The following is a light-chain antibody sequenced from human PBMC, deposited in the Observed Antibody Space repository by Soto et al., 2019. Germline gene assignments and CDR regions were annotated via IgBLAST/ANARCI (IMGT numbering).Light chain of an antibody. CDR1: QSVSSN. CDR3: QQYNVWPLT. Sequence: EIVMTQSPATLSVSPGERATLSCRASQSVSSNLAWYQQKPGQTAKLLIYVASTRAPGIAARFSGSGSGTESTLTIISLQSEDFAVYNCQQYNVWPLTLGGGTKVAFK. V-gene: IGKV3-15*01. J-gene: IGKJ4*01. CDR2: VAS.